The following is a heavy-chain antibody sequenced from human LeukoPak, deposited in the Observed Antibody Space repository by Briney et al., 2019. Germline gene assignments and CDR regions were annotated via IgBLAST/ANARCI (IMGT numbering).Heavy chain of an antibody. Sequence: GSLVKVSCKASGGTFSSYAISWVRQAPGQGLEWMGRIIPILGIANYAQKFQGRVTITADKSTSTAYMELSSLRSEDTAVYYCARDRRGTVDTAMVLPDYWGQGTLVTVSS. D-gene: IGHD5-18*01. J-gene: IGHJ4*02. CDR3: ARDRRGTVDTAMVLPDY. V-gene: IGHV1-69*04. CDR1: GGTFSSYA. CDR2: IIPILGIA.